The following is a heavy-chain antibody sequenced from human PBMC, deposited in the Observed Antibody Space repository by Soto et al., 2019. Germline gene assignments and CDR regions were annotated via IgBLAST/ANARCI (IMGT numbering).Heavy chain of an antibody. J-gene: IGHJ3*01. V-gene: IGHV3-23*04. CDR1: GFTLSTSV. CDR3: ATIGPYAPRWNF. D-gene: IGHD1-1*01. Sequence: EVEVVESGGDLVQPGGSLRLSCVVSGFTLSTSVMSWVRQAPGKGLVCVSSISAIGTDTFYADSVKGRFSISRDNSKNAVFLQMNGLRAEDTAVYYCATIGPYAPRWNFWGQGTEVTVSS. CDR2: ISAIGTDT.